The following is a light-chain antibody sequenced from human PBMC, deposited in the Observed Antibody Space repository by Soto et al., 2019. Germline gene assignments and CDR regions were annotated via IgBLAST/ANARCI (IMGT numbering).Light chain of an antibody. CDR1: QDISNY. J-gene: IGKJ5*01. V-gene: IGKV1-33*01. Sequence: DIQLARSPSSLSASVGDTVTITCQASQDISNYLNWYQQKPGKAPKLLIYDASNLETGVPSRFSGSGSGTDFTFTISSLQPEDIATYYCQQYSHLITFGQGTRLEIK. CDR2: DAS. CDR3: QQYSHLIT.